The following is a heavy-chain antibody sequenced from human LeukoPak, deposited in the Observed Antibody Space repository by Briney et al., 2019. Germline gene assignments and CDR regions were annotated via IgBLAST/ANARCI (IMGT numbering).Heavy chain of an antibody. CDR2: ISGSGGST. J-gene: IGHJ3*02. V-gene: IGHV3-23*01. D-gene: IGHD3-3*01. CDR3: ANRYDTDAFDI. Sequence: GGTLRLSCAASGFTFSSYGMSWVRQAPGKGLEWVSAISGSGGSTYYADSVKGRFTISRDNSKNTLYLQMNSLGAEDTAVYYCANRYDTDAFDIWGQGTMVTVSS. CDR1: GFTFSSYG.